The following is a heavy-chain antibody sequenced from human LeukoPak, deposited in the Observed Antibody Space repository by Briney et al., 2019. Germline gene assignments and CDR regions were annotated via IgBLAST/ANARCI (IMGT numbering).Heavy chain of an antibody. D-gene: IGHD3-10*01. CDR1: GGSISSSSYY. J-gene: IGHJ3*02. V-gene: IGHV4-39*01. CDR2: IYYSGST. Sequence: PSETLSLTCTVSGGSISSSSYYWGWIRQPPGRGLEGIGSIYYSGSTYYNPSLKSRVTISVDTSKNQFSLKLSSVTAADTAVYYCARHSSGSGIEPFDIWGQGTMVTVSS. CDR3: ARHSSGSGIEPFDI.